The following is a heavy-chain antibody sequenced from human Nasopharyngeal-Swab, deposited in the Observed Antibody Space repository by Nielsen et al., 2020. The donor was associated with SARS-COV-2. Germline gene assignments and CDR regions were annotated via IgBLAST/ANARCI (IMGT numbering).Heavy chain of an antibody. D-gene: IGHD2-2*01. Sequence: SEPLSLTCALSGGSFSGYYWSWIRQPPGLGLEWIGEVNHRGGANYLPPLRGRVTLSLDTSKSQFSLKLDSVTAADTAVYFCAREVMGYCSRTNCPDYYYDMDVWGEGTAVTVSS. CDR2: VNHRGGA. J-gene: IGHJ6*03. CDR1: GGSFSGYY. V-gene: IGHV4-34*01. CDR3: AREVMGYCSRTNCPDYYYDMDV.